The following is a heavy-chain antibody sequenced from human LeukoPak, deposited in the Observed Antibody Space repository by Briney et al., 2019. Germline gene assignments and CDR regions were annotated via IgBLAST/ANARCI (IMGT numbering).Heavy chain of an antibody. Sequence: GGSLRLSCTASVFNVSNNYMAWVRLPPGKGLEWVSVLYGGGNTYYADSVKGRFTISRDNSKNTVYLRLNSLRAEDTAVYYCARQLATELDFWGLGTLVSVSS. V-gene: IGHV3-53*01. J-gene: IGHJ4*02. CDR3: ARQLATELDF. CDR1: VFNVSNNY. D-gene: IGHD5-24*01. CDR2: LYGGGNT.